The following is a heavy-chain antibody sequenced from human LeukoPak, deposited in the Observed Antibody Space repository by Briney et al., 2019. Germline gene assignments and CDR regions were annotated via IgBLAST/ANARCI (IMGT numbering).Heavy chain of an antibody. CDR1: GFTVSSNY. CDR3: ARDPPPLLWFGEGRAFDI. D-gene: IGHD3-10*01. Sequence: GGSLRLSCAASGFTVSSNYMSWVRQAPGKGLEWVSVIYSGGSIYYADSVKGRFTISRDNSKNTLYLQMNSLRAEDTAVYYCARDPPPLLWFGEGRAFDIWGQGTMVTVSS. J-gene: IGHJ3*02. CDR2: IYSGGSI. V-gene: IGHV3-66*01.